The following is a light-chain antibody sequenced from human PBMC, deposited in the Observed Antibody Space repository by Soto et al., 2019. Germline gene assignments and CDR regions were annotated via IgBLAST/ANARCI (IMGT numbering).Light chain of an antibody. Sequence: EIVLTQSPGTLSLSPGERATLSCRASQSVSSSYLAWYQQKPGQAPRLLIYGASTRATGLPGRFSGSGSGTEFSLTISSLQSEDFAVYYCQQYHNWPAFGQGTKVEIK. J-gene: IGKJ1*01. CDR1: QSVSSSY. V-gene: IGKV3-15*01. CDR3: QQYHNWPA. CDR2: GAS.